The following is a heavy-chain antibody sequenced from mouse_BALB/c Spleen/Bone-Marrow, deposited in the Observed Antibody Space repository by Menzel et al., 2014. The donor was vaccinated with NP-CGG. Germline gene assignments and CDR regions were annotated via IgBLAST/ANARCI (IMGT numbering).Heavy chain of an antibody. CDR1: GYSFTSYY. V-gene: IGHV1S135*01. D-gene: IGHD4-1*01. Sequence: EVQLQESGPELMKPGASVKISCKASGYSFTSYYMHWVKQSHGKSLEWIGYIDPFNGGTSYNQKFKGKATLTVDKSSITAYMHLISLTSEDSAVYYCARNWDFDYWGQGTTLTVSP. J-gene: IGHJ2*01. CDR2: IDPFNGGT. CDR3: ARNWDFDY.